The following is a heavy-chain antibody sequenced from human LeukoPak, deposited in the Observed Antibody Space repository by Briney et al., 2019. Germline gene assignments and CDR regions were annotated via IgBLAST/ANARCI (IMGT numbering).Heavy chain of an antibody. J-gene: IGHJ4*02. Sequence: GGSLRLSGAASGFTFGSYGMSWVRQAPGKGLEWVSIISGSGGSTYYADCVKGRFTISRDNSKNTLYLQMNSLRAEDTAVYHCAKRVSTFGGVLAPDFDYWGQGNLVTVSS. D-gene: IGHD3-16*01. CDR2: ISGSGGST. CDR1: GFTFGSYG. V-gene: IGHV3-23*01. CDR3: AKRVSTFGGVLAPDFDY.